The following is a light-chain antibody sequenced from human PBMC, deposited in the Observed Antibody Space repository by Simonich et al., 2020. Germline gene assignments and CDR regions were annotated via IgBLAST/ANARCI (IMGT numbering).Light chain of an antibody. CDR3: SSYTSSSTLV. V-gene: IGLV2-14*01. Sequence: QSALTQPASVSGSPGQSITISCTGTSSDVGGYNYVSWYQQHPGKAPKLMIYDVSNRPLGVSNRFSGYKSGNTASLTISGLQAEDEADYYCSSYTSSSTLVFGGGTKLTVL. CDR1: SSDVGGYNY. CDR2: DVS. J-gene: IGLJ2*01.